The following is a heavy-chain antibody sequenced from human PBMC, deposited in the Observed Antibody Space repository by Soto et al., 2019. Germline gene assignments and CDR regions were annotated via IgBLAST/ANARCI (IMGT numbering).Heavy chain of an antibody. D-gene: IGHD6-19*01. V-gene: IGHV3-30*18. J-gene: IGHJ4*02. Sequence: SLKLSCAASGFTFRTSGMHWVRQAPGKGLEWVAFISDDGSQKYYGDSVKGRFTISRDNSKNTLSLRMISLRTEDTSVYYCAKEAPGGWHFFDTWGQGTLVTVSS. CDR1: GFTFRTSG. CDR3: AKEAPGGWHFFDT. CDR2: ISDDGSQK.